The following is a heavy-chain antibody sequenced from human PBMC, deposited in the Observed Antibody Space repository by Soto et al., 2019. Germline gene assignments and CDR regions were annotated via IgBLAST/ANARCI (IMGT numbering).Heavy chain of an antibody. J-gene: IGHJ3*02. CDR1: GFTLSAYW. Sequence: EVQLEESGGDLVQPGGSLRLSCAASGFTLSAYWMTWVRQAPGNGLEWVANINRDGSKKSYLDSVRGRFTISRDNVGNSLYLQMDSLRADDTALYYCARDVSPGSSSLYLDAFDIWGQGTVVTVSS. D-gene: IGHD3-10*01. CDR3: ARDVSPGSSSLYLDAFDI. V-gene: IGHV3-7*01. CDR2: INRDGSKK.